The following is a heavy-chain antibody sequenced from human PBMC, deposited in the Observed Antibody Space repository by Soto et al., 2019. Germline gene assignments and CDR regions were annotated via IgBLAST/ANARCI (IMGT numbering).Heavy chain of an antibody. CDR1: GYIFTSYP. V-gene: IGHV1-3*01. CDR3: VRGAGSCGGDCWNDYYYPMDV. D-gene: IGHD2-21*02. Sequence: QVQLVQSGAEVKKPGAPVKVSCKASGYIFTSYPLHWVRQAPGQRLEWMAWINVGTGTTKYSQKFQGRVTFARDTSASKVYMELSGLTSEDTAVYYCVRGAGSCGGDCWNDYYYPMDVWGQGTMVTVSS. CDR2: INVGTGTT. J-gene: IGHJ6*02.